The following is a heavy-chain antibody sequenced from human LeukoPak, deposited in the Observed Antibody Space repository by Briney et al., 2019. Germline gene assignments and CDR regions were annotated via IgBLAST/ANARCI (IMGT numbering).Heavy chain of an antibody. CDR3: AKGYCSSASCANRADY. D-gene: IGHD2-2*01. J-gene: IGHJ4*02. V-gene: IGHV3-23*01. CDR2: ITGSGGST. Sequence: GGSLRLSCAASGFTFSIYAMSWVRQAPGRGLEGVSAITGSGGSTYYADSVKGRFTISRDNSKNTLYLQMNSLRAEDTAVYYCAKGYCSSASCANRADYWGQGTLVTVSS. CDR1: GFTFSIYA.